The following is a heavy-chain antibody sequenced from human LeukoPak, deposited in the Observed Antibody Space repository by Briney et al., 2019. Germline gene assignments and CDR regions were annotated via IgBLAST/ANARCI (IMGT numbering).Heavy chain of an antibody. CDR3: ARDRWQQLDWFDP. D-gene: IGHD2-15*01. J-gene: IGHJ5*02. V-gene: IGHV1-2*02. Sequence: ASVKVSCKASGYTFTGYYMHWVRQAPGQGLEWMGLINPNTGGTNYAQRFQGRVTMTRDTSISTVYMDLRSLRSDGTAVYYCARDRWQQLDWFDPWGQGTLVTVSS. CDR2: INPNTGGT. CDR1: GYTFTGYY.